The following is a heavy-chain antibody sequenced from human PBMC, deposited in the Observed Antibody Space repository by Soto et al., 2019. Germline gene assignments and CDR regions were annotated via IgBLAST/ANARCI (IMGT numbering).Heavy chain of an antibody. CDR1: GGSISSGGYY. Sequence: QVQLQESGPGLVKPSQTLSLTCTVSGGSISSGGYYWSWIRQHPGKGLEWIGYIYYSGLTYYNPSLXGXFTIAVDTSKTRFSLKLCSVTAADTAVYYCARSIDPWGQGTLVTVSS. V-gene: IGHV4-31*03. CDR3: ARSIDP. CDR2: IYYSGLT. J-gene: IGHJ5*02.